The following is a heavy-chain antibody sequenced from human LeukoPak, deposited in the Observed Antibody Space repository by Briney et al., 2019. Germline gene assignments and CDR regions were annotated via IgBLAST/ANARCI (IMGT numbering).Heavy chain of an antibody. V-gene: IGHV4-59*01. J-gene: IGHJ4*02. CDR2: IYYSGST. CDR3: ARDRGGDGYNSLDY. D-gene: IGHD5-24*01. Sequence: PSETLSLTCTVSGGSISSYYWSWIRQPPGKGLEWIGYIYYSGSTNYNPSLKSRVIISVDTSKNQFSLKLSSVTAADTAVYYCARDRGGDGYNSLDYWGQGTLVTVSS. CDR1: GGSISSYY.